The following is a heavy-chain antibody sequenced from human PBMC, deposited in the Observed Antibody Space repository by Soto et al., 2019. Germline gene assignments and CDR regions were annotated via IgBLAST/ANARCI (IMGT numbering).Heavy chain of an antibody. CDR3: ARHGFYGDYSSNYFDP. CDR1: GYSFSNYW. J-gene: IGHJ5*02. Sequence: GECLKISCKGSGYSFSNYWIAWVSQMPGKGLVYRGIIYPSDSQTSYSPSFQRQVTISADKSISTAYLQWTSLKASDTAIYYCARHGFYGDYSSNYFDPWGQGTLVTVSS. CDR2: IYPSDSQT. V-gene: IGHV5-51*01. D-gene: IGHD4-17*01.